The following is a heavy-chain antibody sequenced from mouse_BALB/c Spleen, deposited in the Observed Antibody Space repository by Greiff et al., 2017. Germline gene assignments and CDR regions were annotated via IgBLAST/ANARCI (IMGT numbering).Heavy chain of an antibody. D-gene: IGHD6-5*01. Sequence: DVKLVESGGGLVQPGGSLRLSCATSGFTFTDYYMSWVRQPPGKALEWLGFIRNKANGYTTEYSASVKGRFTISRDNSQSILYLQMNTLRAEDSATYYCARSYGFAYWGQGTLVTVSA. CDR2: IRNKANGYTT. CDR1: GFTFTDYY. J-gene: IGHJ3*01. CDR3: ARSYGFAY. V-gene: IGHV7-3*02.